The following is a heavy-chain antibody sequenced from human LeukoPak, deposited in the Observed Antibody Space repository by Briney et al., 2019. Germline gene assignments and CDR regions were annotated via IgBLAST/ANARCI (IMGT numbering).Heavy chain of an antibody. CDR1: GSTFSSYA. D-gene: IGHD3-10*01. Sequence: GGSLRLSCAASGSTFSSYAMHWVRQAPGKGLEWVAVISYDGSNKYYADSVKGRFTISRDNSKNTLYLQMNSLRAEDTAMYYCARDPRVVGGRWGQGTLVTVTS. CDR3: ARDPRVVGGR. V-gene: IGHV3-30-3*01. J-gene: IGHJ4*02. CDR2: ISYDGSNK.